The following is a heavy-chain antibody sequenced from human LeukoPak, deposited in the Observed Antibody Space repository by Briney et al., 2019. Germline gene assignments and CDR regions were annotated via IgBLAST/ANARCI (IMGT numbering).Heavy chain of an antibody. V-gene: IGHV3-23*01. CDR1: GFTFGSYA. Sequence: PGGSLRLSCAASGFTFGSYAMSWVRQAPGKGLEWVSAISGSGGSTYYADSVKGRFTISRDNSKNTLYLQMNSLRAEDTAVYYCAKGGRYEQRFDYWGQGTLVTVSS. CDR3: AKGGRYEQRFDY. J-gene: IGHJ4*02. D-gene: IGHD1/OR15-1a*01. CDR2: ISGSGGST.